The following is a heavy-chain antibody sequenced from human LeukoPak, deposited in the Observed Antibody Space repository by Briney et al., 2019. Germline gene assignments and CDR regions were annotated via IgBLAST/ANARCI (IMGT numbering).Heavy chain of an antibody. CDR1: GGTFSSYA. D-gene: IGHD5-24*01. J-gene: IGHJ4*02. V-gene: IGHV1-69*05. Sequence: SVKVSCKASGGTFSSYAISWVRQAPGQGLEWMGRIIPIFGTANYAQKFQGRVTITTDESTNTAYMELSSLRSEDTAVYYCASGWLQSGFRFDYWGQGTLVTVSS. CDR2: IIPIFGTA. CDR3: ASGWLQSGFRFDY.